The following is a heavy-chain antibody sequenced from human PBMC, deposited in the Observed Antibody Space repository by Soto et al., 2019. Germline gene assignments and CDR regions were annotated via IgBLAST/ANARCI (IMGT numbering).Heavy chain of an antibody. J-gene: IGHJ6*02. V-gene: IGHV4-34*01. CDR3: ARITIFGVVIMNGTDV. CDR1: GGSFSGYY. D-gene: IGHD3-3*01. Sequence: NPSETLSLTCAVYGGSFSGYYWSWIRQPPGKGLEWIGEINHSGNTNYNPSLKSRVTISVDTSKNQFSLKLSSVTAADTAVYYCARITIFGVVIMNGTDVWGQGTTVTVSS. CDR2: INHSGNT.